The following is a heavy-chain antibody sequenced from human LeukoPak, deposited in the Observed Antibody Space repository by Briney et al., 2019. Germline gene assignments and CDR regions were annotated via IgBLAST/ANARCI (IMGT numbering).Heavy chain of an antibody. Sequence: GGSLRLSCAASGFIFSVSDIHCVRQASGKGLEWVGRITTKPSNYATAYAASVKGRFTISRDDSENTAYLQMSSMKPEDTAVYFCTTYRSGHYWGQGTLVTVSS. J-gene: IGHJ4*02. D-gene: IGHD6-19*01. CDR2: ITTKPSNYAT. CDR3: TTYRSGHY. V-gene: IGHV3-73*01. CDR1: GFIFSVSD.